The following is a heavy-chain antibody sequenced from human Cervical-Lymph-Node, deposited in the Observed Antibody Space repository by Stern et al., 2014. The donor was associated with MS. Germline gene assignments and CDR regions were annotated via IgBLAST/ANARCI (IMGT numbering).Heavy chain of an antibody. CDR1: GLSLSTSEVA. D-gene: IGHD1-14*01. Sequence: SGPTLVKPTQTLTLTCTFSGLSLSTSEVAVGWLRPPPGKALEWLALLYWNDDKYYSPSLKSRLTITKDTSENQVVLTMTNMDPVDTGTYYGAHDGTRSRYGMDVWGQGTTVTVSS. J-gene: IGHJ6*02. V-gene: IGHV2-5*01. CDR3: AHDGTRSRYGMDV. CDR2: LYWNDDK.